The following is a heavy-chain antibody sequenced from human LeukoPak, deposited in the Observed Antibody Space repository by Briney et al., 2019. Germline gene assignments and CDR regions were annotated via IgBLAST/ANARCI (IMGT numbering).Heavy chain of an antibody. J-gene: IGHJ4*02. Sequence: GGSLRLSCAASEFSVGSNYMTWVRQAPGKGLEWVSLIYSGGSTYYADSVKGRFTISRDNAKNSLYLQMNSLRAEDTAVYYCARQRNWSPFDYWGQGTLVTVSS. V-gene: IGHV3-66*04. CDR2: IYSGGST. CDR1: EFSVGSNY. D-gene: IGHD1-1*01. CDR3: ARQRNWSPFDY.